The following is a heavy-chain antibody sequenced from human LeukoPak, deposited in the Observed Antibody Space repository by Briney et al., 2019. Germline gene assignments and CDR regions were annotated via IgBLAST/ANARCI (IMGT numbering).Heavy chain of an antibody. V-gene: IGHV3-23*01. CDR1: GFTFSSYA. CDR3: AKGSYYDSSGSFYFDY. Sequence: PGGSPRLSCAASGFTFSSYAMSWVRQAPGKGLEWASGISGSGDNTYYADSVKGRFTISRDNSKNTLYVQVNSLGTEDTAAYYCAKGSYYDSSGSFYFDYWGQGTLVTVSS. CDR2: ISGSGDNT. D-gene: IGHD3-22*01. J-gene: IGHJ4*02.